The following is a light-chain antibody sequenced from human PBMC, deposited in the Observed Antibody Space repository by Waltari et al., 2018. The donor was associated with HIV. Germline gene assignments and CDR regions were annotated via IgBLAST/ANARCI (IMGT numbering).Light chain of an antibody. J-gene: IGLJ3*02. CDR1: SSDIGSFDH. Sequence: QSALTQPPSVSGSPGQSVTISCIGTSSDIGSFDHVSWFQQPPGSAPKLLIFGVSNRPSGVPDRFSGSKSGDTASLTISGLQAEDEADYYCSSYRSIITLLFGGGTKLTLL. V-gene: IGLV2-18*02. CDR2: GVS. CDR3: SSYRSIITLL.